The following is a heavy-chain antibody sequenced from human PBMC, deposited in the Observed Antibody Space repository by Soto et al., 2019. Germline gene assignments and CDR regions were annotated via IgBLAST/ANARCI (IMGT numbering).Heavy chain of an antibody. J-gene: IGHJ4*02. CDR2: INSDGSST. CDR1: GFTFSSYW. Sequence: PGGSLRLSCVASGFTFSSYWMHWVRQAPGKGLVWVSRINSDGSSTSYADSVKGRFTISRDNAKNTLYLQMNSLRAEDTAVYYCAIRASYYDSSGYFDYWGQGTLVTV. D-gene: IGHD3-22*01. CDR3: AIRASYYDSSGYFDY. V-gene: IGHV3-74*01.